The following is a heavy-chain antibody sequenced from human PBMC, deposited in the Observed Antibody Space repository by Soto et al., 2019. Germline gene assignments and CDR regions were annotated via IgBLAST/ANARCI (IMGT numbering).Heavy chain of an antibody. V-gene: IGHV4-38-2*01. Sequence: SETLSLTCAASGYSISSGYYWGWLRQPPGKGLEWIGSIYHGGSTYYNPSLNSRVTISVDKSKNQFSLTLTSVTAADTAVYFCARGRGRYSSGWSWFDPWGQGILVTVS. CDR3: ARGRGRYSSGWSWFDP. J-gene: IGHJ5*02. D-gene: IGHD6-19*01. CDR2: IYHGGST. CDR1: GYSISSGYY.